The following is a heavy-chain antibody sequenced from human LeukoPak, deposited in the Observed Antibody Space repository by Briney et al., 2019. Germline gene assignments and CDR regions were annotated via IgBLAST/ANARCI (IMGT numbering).Heavy chain of an antibody. CDR2: ISGSGSST. CDR1: GFTFKTHA. J-gene: IGHJ4*02. Sequence: PGGSLRLSCAASGFTFKTHAMSWVRQAPGKGLEWVSGISGSGSSTYYADSVKGRFTISRDKSKNTLYLQMNSLRAEDTAVYYCAKQSRRGGGGSYYDHFEYWGQGTLVTVSS. CDR3: AKQSRRGGGGSYYDHFEY. D-gene: IGHD1-26*01. V-gene: IGHV3-23*01.